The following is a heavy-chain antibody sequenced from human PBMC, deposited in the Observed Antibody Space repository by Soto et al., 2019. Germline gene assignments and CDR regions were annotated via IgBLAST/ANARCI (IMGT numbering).Heavy chain of an antibody. Sequence: PGGSLRLSCAASGFTFSSYSMNWVRQAPGKGLEWVSSISSSSSYIYCADSVKGRFTISRDNAKNSLYLQMNSLRAEDTAVYYCARSPANSSSSDYYFDYWGQGTLVTVSS. D-gene: IGHD6-6*01. CDR3: ARSPANSSSSDYYFDY. CDR2: ISSSSSYI. V-gene: IGHV3-21*01. J-gene: IGHJ4*02. CDR1: GFTFSSYS.